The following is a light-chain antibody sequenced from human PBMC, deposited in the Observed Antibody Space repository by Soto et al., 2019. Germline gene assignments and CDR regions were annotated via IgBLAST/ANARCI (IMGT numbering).Light chain of an antibody. J-gene: IGLJ1*01. CDR1: SSDVGGYNY. CDR3: SSYTSSSTPRV. CDR2: DVS. V-gene: IGLV2-14*01. Sequence: QSALTQPASVSGSPGQSITISCTGTSSDVGGYNYVSWYQQHPGKAPKLMIYDVSNRPSGVSNRCSGSKSGNTASLTISWHQAEDEADYHCSSYTSSSTPRVFGTGTKVTVL.